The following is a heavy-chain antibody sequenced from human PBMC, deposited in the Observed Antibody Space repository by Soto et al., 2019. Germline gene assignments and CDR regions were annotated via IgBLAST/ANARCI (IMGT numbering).Heavy chain of an antibody. CDR1: GRSLSSYY. CDR2: IYYSGST. D-gene: IGHD2-15*01. J-gene: IGHJ4*02. V-gene: IGHV4-59*01. CDR3: DRDISCSGGRGYRAFFY. Sequence: SETLSLTCTVSGRSLSSYYWSWIRQPPGKGLEWIGYIYYSGSTNYNPSLKSRVTISVDTSKNQLSLKLSSFTAQDTAVYCCDRDISCSGGRGYRAFFYWGKGTLGTV.